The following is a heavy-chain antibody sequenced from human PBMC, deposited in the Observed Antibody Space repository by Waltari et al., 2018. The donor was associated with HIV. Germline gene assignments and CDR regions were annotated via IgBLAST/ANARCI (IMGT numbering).Heavy chain of an antibody. Sequence: QVQLQESGPGLVKPSETLSLTCTVSGGSISSYYWTWIRQPPGKGLEWIGYIYSSGGTSYNPSLKSRLTISVDTSQNQFSLKLSSVTAADTAVYYCARLSGSYNDYWGQGILVTVSS. CDR2: IYSSGGT. V-gene: IGHV4-59*08. J-gene: IGHJ4*02. D-gene: IGHD1-26*01. CDR1: GGSISSYY. CDR3: ARLSGSYNDY.